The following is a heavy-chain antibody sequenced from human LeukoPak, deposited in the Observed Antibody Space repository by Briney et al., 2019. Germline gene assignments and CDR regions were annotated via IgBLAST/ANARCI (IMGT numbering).Heavy chain of an antibody. CDR1: GYTFTSYA. CDR2: INAGNGNT. CDR3: ARRGGDSMDAFDI. J-gene: IGHJ3*02. D-gene: IGHD4-17*01. Sequence: GASVKVSCKASGYTFTSYAMHWVRQAPGQRLEWMGWINAGNGNTKYSQKFQGRVTITRDTSASTAYMELSSLRSEDTAVYYCARRGGDSMDAFDIWGQGTMVTVSS. V-gene: IGHV1-3*01.